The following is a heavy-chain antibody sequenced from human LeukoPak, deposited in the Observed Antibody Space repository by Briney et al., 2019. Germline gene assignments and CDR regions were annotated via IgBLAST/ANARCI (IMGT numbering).Heavy chain of an antibody. V-gene: IGHV1-2*06. CDR2: INSNSGAT. CDR1: GYTFTAYY. Sequence: ASVKVSCKASGYTFTAYYMHWVRQAPGQGLEWMGRINSNSGATNYAQKFQGRVTMTRDTSISTAYMELSRLRSDDTAVYYCARADYGVYEFDYWGQGTLVTVSS. D-gene: IGHD4-17*01. J-gene: IGHJ4*02. CDR3: ARADYGVYEFDY.